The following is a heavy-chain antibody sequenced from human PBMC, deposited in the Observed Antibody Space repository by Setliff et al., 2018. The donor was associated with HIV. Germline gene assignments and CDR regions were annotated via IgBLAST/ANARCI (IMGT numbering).Heavy chain of an antibody. CDR3: AREREGYYDSSGYYYGAFDI. D-gene: IGHD3-22*01. CDR1: GGSISSYY. J-gene: IGHJ3*02. CDR2: IYYSGST. Sequence: SETLSLTCTVSGGSISSYYWSWIRQPPGKRLEWIGYIYYSGSTNYNPSLKSRVTISVDTSKNQFSLKLSSVTAADTAVYYCAREREGYYDSSGYYYGAFDIWGQGTMVTV. V-gene: IGHV4-59*01.